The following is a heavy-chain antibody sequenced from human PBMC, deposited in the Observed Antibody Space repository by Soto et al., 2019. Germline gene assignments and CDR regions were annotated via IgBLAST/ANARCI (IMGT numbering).Heavy chain of an antibody. J-gene: IGHJ4*02. CDR3: ARDETGGSGWHGRERRFDY. CDR2: IYSGGST. CDR1: GFTVSSNY. D-gene: IGHD6-19*01. Sequence: EVQLVESGGGLVQPGGSLRLSCAASGFTVSSNYMSWVRQAPGKGLEWVSVIYSGGSTYYADSVKGRFTISRDNSKNTLYLQMNSLRAEDTAVYYCARDETGGSGWHGRERRFDYWGQGTLVTVSS. V-gene: IGHV3-66*01.